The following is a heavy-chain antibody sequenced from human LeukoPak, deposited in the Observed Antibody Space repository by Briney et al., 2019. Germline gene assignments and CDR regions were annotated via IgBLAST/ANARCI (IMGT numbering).Heavy chain of an antibody. J-gene: IGHJ4*02. Sequence: PGGSLRLSCAASGFTFSSYAMHWVRQAPGKGLEWVAVISYDGSNKYYADSVKGRFTISRDNSKNTLYLQMNSLRAEDTAVYYCARDAGRDYYDSSGYYGAFSPAYHFDYWGQGTLVTVSS. V-gene: IGHV3-30-3*01. CDR1: GFTFSSYA. CDR2: ISYDGSNK. CDR3: ARDAGRDYYDSSGYYGAFSPAYHFDY. D-gene: IGHD3-22*01.